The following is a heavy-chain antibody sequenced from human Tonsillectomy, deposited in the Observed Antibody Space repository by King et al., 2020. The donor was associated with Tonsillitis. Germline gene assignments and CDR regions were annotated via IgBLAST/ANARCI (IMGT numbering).Heavy chain of an antibody. CDR1: GFTFSRYW. V-gene: IGHV3-7*01. CDR3: ARDNIVVVTATSTFDY. J-gene: IGHJ4*02. D-gene: IGHD2-21*02. CDR2: IKQDGSEK. Sequence: VQLVESGGGLVQPGGSLRLSCAASGFTFSRYWMSWVRQAPGKGLEWVANIKQDGSEKYYVDSVKGRFTNSRDNAKNSQYLQMNSLRAEDTAVYYCARDNIVVVTATSTFDYCGQGTLVTVSS.